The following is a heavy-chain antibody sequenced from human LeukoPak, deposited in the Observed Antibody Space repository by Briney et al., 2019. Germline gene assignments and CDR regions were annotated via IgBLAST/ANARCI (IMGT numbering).Heavy chain of an antibody. D-gene: IGHD2-2*01. CDR3: AKASRNCSRTSCYEYFQH. V-gene: IGHV3-23*01. CDR2: ISGSGGST. Sequence: GGSLKLSCAASGFTFSSSAMSWVRQALGKGLKWVSVISGSGGSTYYADSVKGRVTISRDNSKNTLYLQMNSLRAEDTAVYYCAKASRNCSRTSCYEYFQHWGQGTLVTVSS. J-gene: IGHJ1*01. CDR1: GFTFSSSA.